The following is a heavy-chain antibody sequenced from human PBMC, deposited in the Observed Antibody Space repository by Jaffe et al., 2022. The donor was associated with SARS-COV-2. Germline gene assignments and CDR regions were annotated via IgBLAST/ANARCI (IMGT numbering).Heavy chain of an antibody. Sequence: QVQLQESGPGLVKPSETLSLTCTVSGGSISSYYWSWIRQPPGKGLEWIGYIYYSGSTNYNPSLKSRVTISVDTSKNQFSLKLSSVTAADTAVYYCARRMVTGFSFDYWGQGTLVTVSS. D-gene: IGHD5-18*01. J-gene: IGHJ4*02. CDR3: ARRMVTGFSFDY. V-gene: IGHV4-59*01. CDR1: GGSISSYY. CDR2: IYYSGST.